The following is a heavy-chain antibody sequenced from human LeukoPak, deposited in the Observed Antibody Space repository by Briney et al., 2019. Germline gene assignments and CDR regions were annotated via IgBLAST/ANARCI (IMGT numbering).Heavy chain of an antibody. V-gene: IGHV3-48*03. CDR1: GFTFSSYE. CDR3: APRTTVTTS. Sequence: GGSLRLSCAASGFTFSSYEMNWVRQAPGKGLEWVSYISSSGSTIYYADSVKGRFTISRDNAKNSLYLQMNSLRAEDTAVYYCAPRTTVTTSWGQGTLVTVSS. D-gene: IGHD4-17*01. CDR2: ISSSGSTI. J-gene: IGHJ4*02.